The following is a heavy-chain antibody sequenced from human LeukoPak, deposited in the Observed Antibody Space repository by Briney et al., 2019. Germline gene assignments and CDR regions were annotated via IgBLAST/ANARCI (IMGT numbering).Heavy chain of an antibody. CDR2: ISSSGTTI. V-gene: IGHV3-11*04. D-gene: IGHD5-18*01. CDR1: GFTFSDYY. Sequence: GGSLRLSCAASGFTFSDYYMSWIRQAPGKGLEWVSYISSSGTTIYYADSVKGRFTISRDNAKNTLYLQMNNLRPEDTAVYYCAREMGTAVFDCWGQGALVTVSS. J-gene: IGHJ4*02. CDR3: AREMGTAVFDC.